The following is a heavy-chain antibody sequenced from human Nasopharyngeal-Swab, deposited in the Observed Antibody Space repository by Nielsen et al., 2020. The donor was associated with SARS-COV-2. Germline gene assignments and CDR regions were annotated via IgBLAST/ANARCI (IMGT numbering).Heavy chain of an antibody. V-gene: IGHV3-9*01. CDR3: AKARRTDTYGYECFDS. CDR2: ITWNSGNK. J-gene: IGHJ4*02. D-gene: IGHD5-18*01. CDR1: GFTFENYA. Sequence: LRLSCAASGFTFENYAMHWVRQPPGKGLEWVSGITWNSGNKGYAESVQGRFTISRDNAKNSLYLQMNSLRAEDTALYYCAKARRTDTYGYECFDSWGQGTLVTVSS.